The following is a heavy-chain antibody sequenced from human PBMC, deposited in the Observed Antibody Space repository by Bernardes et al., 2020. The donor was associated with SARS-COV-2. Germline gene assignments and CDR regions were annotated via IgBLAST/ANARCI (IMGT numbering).Heavy chain of an antibody. Sequence: GGSLRLSCEASGFTLSDYCMHWFRQVPGKGLVWVSRISYDGTTTTYADSVKGRFTVSRDKAKNTLYLQMNNLRVEDTAVYYCGKRAVTGSRWYFDLWGRGTLVTVSS. V-gene: IGHV3-74*03. D-gene: IGHD6-19*01. J-gene: IGHJ2*01. CDR3: GKRAVTGSRWYFDL. CDR2: ISYDGTTT. CDR1: GFTLSDYC.